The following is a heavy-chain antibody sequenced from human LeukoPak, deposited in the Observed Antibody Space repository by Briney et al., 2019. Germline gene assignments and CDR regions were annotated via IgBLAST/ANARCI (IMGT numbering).Heavy chain of an antibody. CDR3: ARGRGHHDY. V-gene: IGHV4-34*01. CDR1: GGPFSGYY. J-gene: IGHJ4*02. CDR2: INHSGST. Sequence: SETLSLTCAVYGGPFSGYYWSWIRQPPGKGLEWIGEINHSGSTNYNPSLKSRVTISVDTSKNQFSLKLSSVTAADTAVYYCARGRGHHDYWGQGTLVTVSS.